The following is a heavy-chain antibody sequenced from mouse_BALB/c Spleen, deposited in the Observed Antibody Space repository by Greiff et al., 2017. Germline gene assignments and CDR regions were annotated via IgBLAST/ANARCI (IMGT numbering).Heavy chain of an antibody. V-gene: IGHV10-1*02. CDR2: IRSKSNNYAT. Sequence: EVQRVESGGGLVQPKGSLKLSCAASGFTFNTYAMNWVRQAPGKGLEWVARIRSKSNNYATYYADSVKDRFTISRDDSQSMLYLQMNNLKTEDTAMYYCVKGRAWFAYWGQGTLVTVSA. J-gene: IGHJ3*01. CDR1: GFTFNTYA. CDR3: VKGRAWFAY. D-gene: IGHD3-1*01.